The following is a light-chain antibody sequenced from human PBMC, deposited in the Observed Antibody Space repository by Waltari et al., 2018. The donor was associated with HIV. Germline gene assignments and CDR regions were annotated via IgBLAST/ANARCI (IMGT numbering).Light chain of an antibody. V-gene: IGLV7-46*01. CDR3: LLSYSGARPAI. Sequence: QAVVTQEPALTVFPGGTVTLTCGSSSGPVTSGHPPHWFQQKPGQAPRALIYDANNRQSWTPARFSGSLLGGKAALTLSDAQPEDEADYFCLLSYSGARPAIFGGGTKLSVL. J-gene: IGLJ2*01. CDR1: SGPVTSGHP. CDR2: DAN.